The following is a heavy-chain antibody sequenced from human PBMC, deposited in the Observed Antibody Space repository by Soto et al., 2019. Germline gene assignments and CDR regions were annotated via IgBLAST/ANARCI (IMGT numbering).Heavy chain of an antibody. V-gene: IGHV3-53*01. CDR3: VRPRPSGENYGMDV. J-gene: IGHJ6*02. CDR2: LYTEGTT. CDR1: GLTVSHNY. Sequence: GSLRLSCVASGLTVSHNYMAWVRQAPEMGLEWVSILYTEGTTYYADPVKGRFTISRDSSKNTLFLEMDSLRAEDTAVYYCVRPRPSGENYGMDVWGQGTTVTVS. D-gene: IGHD3-16*01.